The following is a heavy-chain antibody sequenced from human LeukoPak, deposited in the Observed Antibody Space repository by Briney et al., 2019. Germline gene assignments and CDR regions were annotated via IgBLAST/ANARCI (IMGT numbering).Heavy chain of an antibody. CDR3: ASTNWNDVNWFDP. V-gene: IGHV1-69*01. D-gene: IGHD1-1*01. CDR2: IIPIFGTA. J-gene: IGHJ5*02. CDR1: GGTFSSYA. Sequence: SVKVSCKASGGTFSSYAISWVRQAPGQGLEWMGGIIPIFGTANYAQKFQGRVTITADESTSTAYMELSSLRSEDTAVYYCASTNWNDVNWFDPWGQGTLVTVSS.